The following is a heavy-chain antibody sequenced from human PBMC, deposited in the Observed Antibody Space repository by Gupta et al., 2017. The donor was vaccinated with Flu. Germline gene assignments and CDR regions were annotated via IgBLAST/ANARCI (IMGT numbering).Heavy chain of an antibody. Sequence: GFSVNSNYMNWVRQAAGKGLEWVALLYSGGTGYYEDSGKGRFTVSKDDSKDTIYLQMSSLRADDTAVYFCATTKVWGDDNWGQGTRVTVSS. V-gene: IGHV3-53*01. CDR3: ATTKVWGDDN. J-gene: IGHJ4*02. CDR1: GFSVNSNY. CDR2: LYSGGTG. D-gene: IGHD1-26*01.